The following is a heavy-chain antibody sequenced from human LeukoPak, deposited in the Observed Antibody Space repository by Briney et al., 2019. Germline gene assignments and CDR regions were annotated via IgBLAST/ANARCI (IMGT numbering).Heavy chain of an antibody. CDR1: RFTFSSYG. Sequence: GGSLRLSCAASRFTFSSYGMHWVRQAPGKGLEWVAVISYDGSNKYYADSVKGRFTISRDNSKNTLYLQMNSLRAEDTAVYYCASLAVAGTRDYWGQGTLVTVSS. V-gene: IGHV3-30*03. CDR3: ASLAVAGTRDY. D-gene: IGHD6-19*01. CDR2: ISYDGSNK. J-gene: IGHJ4*02.